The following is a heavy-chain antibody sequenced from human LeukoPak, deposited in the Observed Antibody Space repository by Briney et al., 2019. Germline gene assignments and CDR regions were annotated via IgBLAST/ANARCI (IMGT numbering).Heavy chain of an antibody. J-gene: IGHJ6*03. CDR2: IYSGGST. CDR3: ARAAEDTAMGYGSFTYYMGV. CDR1: GFTVSSNY. D-gene: IGHD5-18*01. V-gene: IGHV3-53*01. Sequence: GGSLRLSCAASGFTVSSNYMSWVRQAPGKGLEWVSVIYSGGSTYYADSVKGRFTISRDNSKNTLYLQMNSLRAEDTAVYYCARAAEDTAMGYGSFTYYMGVWGKGTTVTVSS.